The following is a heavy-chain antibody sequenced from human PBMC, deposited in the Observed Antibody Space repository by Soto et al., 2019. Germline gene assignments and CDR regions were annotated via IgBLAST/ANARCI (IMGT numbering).Heavy chain of an antibody. CDR2: ISGSGGST. V-gene: IGHV3-23*01. CDR1: GFTFSSYA. CDR3: TIVSTVDIVATIDY. J-gene: IGHJ4*02. D-gene: IGHD5-12*01. Sequence: GGSLRLSCAASGFTFSSYAMSWVRQAPGKGLEWVSAISGSGGSTYYADSVKGRFTISRDNSKNTLYLQMNSLRAEDTALYYCTIVSTVDIVATIDYWGQGTLATVSS.